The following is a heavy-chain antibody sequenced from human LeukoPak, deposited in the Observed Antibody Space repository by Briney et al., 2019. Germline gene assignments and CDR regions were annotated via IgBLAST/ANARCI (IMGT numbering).Heavy chain of an antibody. D-gene: IGHD4-17*01. CDR1: GFTFDDYG. V-gene: IGHV3-20*04. CDR2: INWNGGTT. J-gene: IGHJ4*02. Sequence: AGGSLRLSCAASGFTFDDYGMSWVRHGPGKGLEWVSAINWNGGTTGYADSVKGRFTISRDNAKNSLYLQMNSLRAEDTALYYCARAAHYGDYALVKYYFDYWGQGTLVTASS. CDR3: ARAAHYGDYALVKYYFDY.